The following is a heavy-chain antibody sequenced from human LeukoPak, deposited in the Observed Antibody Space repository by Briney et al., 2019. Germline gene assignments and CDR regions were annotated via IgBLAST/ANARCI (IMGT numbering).Heavy chain of an antibody. CDR2: ISGNGGST. V-gene: IGHV3-23*01. D-gene: IGHD2-2*01. J-gene: IGHJ3*02. CDR3: AKDIVVVPAAHDAFDI. Sequence: GGSLRLSCVASGFTFSSYAMSWVRQAPGKGLEWVSAISGNGGSTYYADSVKGRFTISRDNSKNTLYLQMNSLRAEDTAVYYCAKDIVVVPAAHDAFDIWGQGTMVTVSS. CDR1: GFTFSSYA.